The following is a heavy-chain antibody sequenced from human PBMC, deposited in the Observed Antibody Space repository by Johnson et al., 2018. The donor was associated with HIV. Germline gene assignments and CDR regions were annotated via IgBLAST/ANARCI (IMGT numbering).Heavy chain of an antibody. J-gene: IGHJ3*01. V-gene: IGHV3-7*05. D-gene: IGHD6-6*01. CDR3: ARTYCPSSDDAFDV. CDR1: GFTFSSFW. CDR2: IKQDGSAK. Sequence: VQLVESGGGLVQPGGSLRLSCAASGFTFSSFWMTWVRQAPGKGLEWVANIKQDGSAKFYVDSVMGRFTISRDNAKNSLYLQMNSLGAEDTAVYYCARTYCPSSDDAFDVWCQGTMVTVSS.